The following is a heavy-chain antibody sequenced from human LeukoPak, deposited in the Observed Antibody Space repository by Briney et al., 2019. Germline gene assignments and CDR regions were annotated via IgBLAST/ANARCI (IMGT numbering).Heavy chain of an antibody. J-gene: IGHJ3*02. CDR3: ARKDGDI. Sequence: SETLSLTCTVSGGSISSYYWNWIRQPPGKELEWIGYIYYSGSTNYNPSLKSRVTMSVDSSKNQFSLKVSSVTAADTAVYYCARKDGDIWGQGTMVTVSS. CDR1: GGSISSYY. CDR2: IYYSGST. V-gene: IGHV4-59*12. D-gene: IGHD5-24*01.